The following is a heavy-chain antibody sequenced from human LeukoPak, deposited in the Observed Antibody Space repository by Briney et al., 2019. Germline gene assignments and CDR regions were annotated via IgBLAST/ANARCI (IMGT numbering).Heavy chain of an antibody. Sequence: GGSHRLSCEVSGSNIRNYAMSWVRQAPGKGLEWVAGIGGGGDITYYADSVKGRFTISRDNAKNSLYLQMNSLRAEDTAVYYCARDLLETLRAFDIWGQGTMVTVSS. V-gene: IGHV3-23*01. CDR1: GSNIRNYA. J-gene: IGHJ3*02. CDR2: IGGGGDIT. D-gene: IGHD1-26*01. CDR3: ARDLLETLRAFDI.